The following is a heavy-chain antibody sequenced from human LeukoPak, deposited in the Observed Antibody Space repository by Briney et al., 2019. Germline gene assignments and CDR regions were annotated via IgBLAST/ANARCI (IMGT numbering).Heavy chain of an antibody. Sequence: SETLSLTCAVYGGSFSGYYWSWIRQPPGKGLEWIGYIYYSGSTNYNPSLKSRVTISVDTSKNQFSPKLSSVTAADTAVYYCARERYNYFDYWGQGTLVTVSS. CDR1: GGSFSGYY. CDR2: IYYSGST. D-gene: IGHD1-1*01. J-gene: IGHJ4*02. V-gene: IGHV4-59*12. CDR3: ARERYNYFDY.